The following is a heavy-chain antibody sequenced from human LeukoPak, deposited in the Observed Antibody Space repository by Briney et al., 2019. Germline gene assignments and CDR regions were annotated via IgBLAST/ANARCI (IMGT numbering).Heavy chain of an antibody. CDR1: GYTLTELS. V-gene: IGHV1-24*01. J-gene: IGHJ4*02. CDR2: FDPEDGET. CDR3: APRSHYYDSSGYYYAFDY. D-gene: IGHD3-22*01. Sequence: ASVKVSCKVSGYTLTELSMHWVRQAPGKGLEWMGGFDPEDGETIYAQKFQGRVTVTEDTSIDTAYMELSSLRSEDTAVYYCAPRSHYYDSSGYYYAFDYWGQGTLVTVSS.